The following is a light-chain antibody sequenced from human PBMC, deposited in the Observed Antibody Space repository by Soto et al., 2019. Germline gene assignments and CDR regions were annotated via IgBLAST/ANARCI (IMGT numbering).Light chain of an antibody. CDR1: SSNIGAGYD. CDR3: QSYDSSLSGSV. CDR2: GNS. Sequence: QSVLTQPPSVSGAPGQRVTISRTGSSSNIGAGYDVHWYQQLPGTAPKLLIYGNSNRPSGVPDRFSGSKSGTSASLAITGLQAEDEADYYYQSYDSSLSGSVFGGGTKLTVL. V-gene: IGLV1-40*01. J-gene: IGLJ2*01.